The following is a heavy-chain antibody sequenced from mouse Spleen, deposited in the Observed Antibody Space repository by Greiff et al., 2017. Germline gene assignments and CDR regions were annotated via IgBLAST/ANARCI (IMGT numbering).Heavy chain of an antibody. D-gene: IGHD2-4*01. CDR2: ISSGGSYT. V-gene: IGHV5-9-3*01. CDR1: GFTFSSYA. J-gene: IGHJ3*01. Sequence: EVHLVESGGGLVKPGGSLKLSCAASGFTFSSYAMSWVRQTPEKRLEWVATISSGGSYTYYPDSVKGRFTISRDNAKNTLYLQMSSLRSEDTAMYYCARLPVYYDYDVGFAYWGQGTLVTVSA. CDR3: ARLPVYYDYDVGFAY.